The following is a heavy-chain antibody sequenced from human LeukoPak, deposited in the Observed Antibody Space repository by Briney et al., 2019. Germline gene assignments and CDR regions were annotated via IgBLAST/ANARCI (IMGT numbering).Heavy chain of an antibody. V-gene: IGHV1-2*02. D-gene: IGHD6-13*01. CDR2: MRPLNGAT. Sequence: ASVKVSCKISGYTFTAYYVHWVRQAPGQGLEWMGWMRPLNGATNYAQKFQGRVTMTRDTSISTAYMELNSVTYDDTATYYCARGQQTFDPWGQGTLVTVSS. CDR3: ARGQQTFDP. J-gene: IGHJ5*02. CDR1: GYTFTAYY.